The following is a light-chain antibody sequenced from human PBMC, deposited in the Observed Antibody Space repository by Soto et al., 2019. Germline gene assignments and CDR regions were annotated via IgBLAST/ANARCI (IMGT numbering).Light chain of an antibody. CDR3: QQYNNWPRIT. CDR1: QSVINN. Sequence: EIVMTQSPGTLSLSPGERATLSCRTSQSVINNYLAWYQQKPGQAPRLLIYGASSRATGIPARFSGSGSGTEFTLTISSLQSEDFAVYYCQQYNNWPRITFGQGTRLEIK. CDR2: GAS. V-gene: IGKV3D-15*01. J-gene: IGKJ5*01.